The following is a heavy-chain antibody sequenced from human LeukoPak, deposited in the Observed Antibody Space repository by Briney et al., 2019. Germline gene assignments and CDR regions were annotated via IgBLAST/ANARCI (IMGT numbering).Heavy chain of an antibody. CDR1: GYIFTSYW. CDR3: ARRLATYDFWSGYQQYYFDY. CDR2: IYPGVSDT. Sequence: GGSLEISCQGSGYIFTSYWIGGVRQLPGKGVEWMGIIYPGVSDTRYSPSFQGQVTISADNSIITAYLQWSSLKASDTAMYYCARRLATYDFWSGYQQYYFDYWGQGTLVTVSS. V-gene: IGHV5-51*01. J-gene: IGHJ4*02. D-gene: IGHD3-3*01.